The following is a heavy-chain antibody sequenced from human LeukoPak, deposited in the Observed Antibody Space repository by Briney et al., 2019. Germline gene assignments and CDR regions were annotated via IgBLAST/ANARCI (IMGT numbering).Heavy chain of an antibody. D-gene: IGHD6-13*01. CDR3: AKAGYSGYYFDY. V-gene: IGHV3-23*01. CDR2: ISGSGGST. J-gene: IGHJ4*02. Sequence: SAISGSGGSTYYADSVKGRFTISRDNSKNTLYLQMNSLRAEDTAVYYCAKAGYSGYYFDYWGQGTLVTVSS.